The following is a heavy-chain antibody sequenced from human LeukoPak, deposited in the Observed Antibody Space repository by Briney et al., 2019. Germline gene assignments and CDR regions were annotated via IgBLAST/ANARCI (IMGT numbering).Heavy chain of an antibody. V-gene: IGHV3-7*01. D-gene: IGHD6-19*01. CDR3: ARDSWGLSGWYEDY. J-gene: IGHJ4*02. CDR2: IKQDGSER. CDR1: GFTFSNYF. Sequence: GGSLRLSCAASGFTFSNYFMSWVREAPGKGLEWVAIIKQDGSERYYVDSVKGRFTISRDNAKNSLYLQMSSLRAEDTAVYYCARDSWGLSGWYEDYWGQGTPLTVSS.